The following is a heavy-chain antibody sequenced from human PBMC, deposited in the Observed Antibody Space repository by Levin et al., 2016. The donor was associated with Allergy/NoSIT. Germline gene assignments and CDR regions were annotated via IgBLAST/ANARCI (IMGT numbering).Heavy chain of an antibody. V-gene: IGHV1-18*01. Sequence: ASVKVSCKASGYNSTTYAISWVRQAPGQGLEWMGWISAYNANTDYAQNLQDRVTMSSDTSTNTAYMELRSLRSDDTALYYCARGGDYYESGGHYSRSDVLDIWGQGTMVTVSS. CDR1: GYNSTTYA. J-gene: IGHJ3*02. CDR2: ISAYNANT. D-gene: IGHD3-22*01. CDR3: ARGGDYYESGGHYSRSDVLDI.